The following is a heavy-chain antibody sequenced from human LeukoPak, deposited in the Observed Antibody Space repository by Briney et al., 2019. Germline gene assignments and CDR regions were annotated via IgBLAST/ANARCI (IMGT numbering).Heavy chain of an antibody. Sequence: AGGSLRLSCAASGFTFSSYAMIWVRQAPGKGLEWVSAISGSSGSTYYADSVRVRFTISRDNSKNTLYLQMNSLRAENTAVYYCAKDLTYQLLVDNAFDIWGQRKMVTVSS. J-gene: IGHJ3*02. CDR2: ISGSSGST. CDR1: GFTFSSYA. D-gene: IGHD2-2*01. CDR3: AKDLTYQLLVDNAFDI. V-gene: IGHV3-23*01.